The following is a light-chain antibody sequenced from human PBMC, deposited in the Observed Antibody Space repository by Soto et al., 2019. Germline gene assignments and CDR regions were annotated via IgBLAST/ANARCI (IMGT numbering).Light chain of an antibody. J-gene: IGKJ1*01. V-gene: IGKV3-20*01. CDR1: QSVSSGY. CDR3: QQYGSSPLT. Sequence: DIVLTQSPGTVSLSPGERATLSCRASQSVSSGYLAWYQQKPGQAPRLLIYGVSSRATGIPDRFSGSGSGTDFTLTISTLEPEDFAVYYCQQYGSSPLTFVQGTKVEIK. CDR2: GVS.